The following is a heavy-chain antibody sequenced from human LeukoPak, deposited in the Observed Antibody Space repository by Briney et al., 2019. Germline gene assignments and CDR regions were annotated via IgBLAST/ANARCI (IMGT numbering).Heavy chain of an antibody. V-gene: IGHV1-8*03. Sequence: GASVKVSCKASGYTFTSYDTNWVRQATGQGLEWMGWMNPNSGNTGYAQKFQGRVTITRNTSISTAYMELSSLRSEDTAVYYCARGYGYGLYYYYYYMDVWGKGTTVTVSS. CDR2: MNPNSGNT. CDR1: GYTFTSYD. J-gene: IGHJ6*03. D-gene: IGHD5-18*01. CDR3: ARGYGYGLYYYYYYMDV.